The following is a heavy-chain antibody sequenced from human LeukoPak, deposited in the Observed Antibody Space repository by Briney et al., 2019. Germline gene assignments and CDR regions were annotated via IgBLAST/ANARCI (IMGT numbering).Heavy chain of an antibody. CDR2: ISGSGGST. D-gene: IGHD3-22*01. V-gene: IGHV3-23*01. CDR3: AKDNMIVVVGIDY. Sequence: GKSLRLSCAASGFTFNNYAMSWVRQAPGKGLEWVSAISGSGGSTYYADSVKGRFTISRDNSKNTLYLQMNSLRAEDTAVYYCAKDNMIVVVGIDYWGQGTLVTVSS. CDR1: GFTFNNYA. J-gene: IGHJ4*02.